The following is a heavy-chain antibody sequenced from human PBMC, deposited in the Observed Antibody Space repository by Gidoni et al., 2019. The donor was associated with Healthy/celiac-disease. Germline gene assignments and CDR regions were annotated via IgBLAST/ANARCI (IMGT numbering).Heavy chain of an antibody. D-gene: IGHD3-10*01. V-gene: IGHV1-69*01. CDR1: GGTFSSYA. J-gene: IGHJ3*02. Sequence: QVQLVQSGAEVKKPGSAVKVSCKASGGTFSSYAISWVRQAPGQGLEWMGGIIPILGTANYAQKCQGRVTITADESTSTAYMELSSLRSEDTAVYYCARAHTYYYGSGSYYYAFDIWGQGTMVTVSS. CDR2: IIPILGTA. CDR3: ARAHTYYYGSGSYYYAFDI.